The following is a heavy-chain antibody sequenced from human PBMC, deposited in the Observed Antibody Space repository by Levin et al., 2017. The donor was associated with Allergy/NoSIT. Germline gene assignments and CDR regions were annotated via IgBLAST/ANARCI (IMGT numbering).Heavy chain of an antibody. CDR1: GYTFTSYD. J-gene: IGHJ4*02. V-gene: IGHV1-8*01. CDR2: MNPKSGYT. D-gene: IGHD4-17*01. CDR3: ARTNGDLDY. Sequence: GASVKVSCKASGYTFTSYDINWVRQATGQGLEWVGWMNPKSGYTGSAQQFQGRVTMTRSTSISTAYMELNSLRSEDTAVYYCARTNGDLDYWGQGTLVTVSS.